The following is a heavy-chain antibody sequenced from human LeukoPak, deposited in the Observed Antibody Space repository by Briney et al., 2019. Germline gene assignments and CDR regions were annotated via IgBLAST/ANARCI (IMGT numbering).Heavy chain of an antibody. V-gene: IGHV3-23*01. CDR3: AKDPPDSYTLEYFQH. D-gene: IGHD5-24*01. Sequence: GGSLRLSCAASGFTFSSYAMSWVRQAPGKGLEWVSAISGSGGSTYYADSVKGRSTISRDNSKNTLYLQMNSLRAEDTAVYYCAKDPPDSYTLEYFQHWGQGTLVTVSS. CDR1: GFTFSSYA. CDR2: ISGSGGST. J-gene: IGHJ1*01.